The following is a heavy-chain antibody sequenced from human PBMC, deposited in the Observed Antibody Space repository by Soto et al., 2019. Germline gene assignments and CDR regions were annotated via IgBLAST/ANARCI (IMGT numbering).Heavy chain of an antibody. V-gene: IGHV4-31*03. CDR2: IYYSGST. CDR3: ARGYGDYAYYYYMDV. D-gene: IGHD4-17*01. Sequence: QVQLQESCPGLVKPSQTLSLTCTVSGGSISSGGYYWSWIRQHPGKGLEWIGYIYYSGSTYYNPSLKSRVTISVDTSKNQFSLKLSSVTAADTTVYYCARGYGDYAYYYYMDVWGKGTTVTVSS. J-gene: IGHJ6*03. CDR1: GGSISSGGYY.